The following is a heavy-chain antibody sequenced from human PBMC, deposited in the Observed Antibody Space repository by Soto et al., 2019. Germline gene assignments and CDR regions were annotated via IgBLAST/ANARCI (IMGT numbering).Heavy chain of an antibody. CDR1: GGSISSGDYY. V-gene: IGHV4-30-4*01. CDR3: ARARGARDFDY. D-gene: IGHD2-15*01. Sequence: QVQLQESGPGLVKPSQTLSLTCTVSGGSISSGDYYWSWIRQPPGKGLEWIGYIYYSGSTYYNPSLKXRXTXSXDTSKNQFSLMLSSVTAADTAVYYCARARGARDFDYWGQGTLVTVSS. CDR2: IYYSGST. J-gene: IGHJ4*02.